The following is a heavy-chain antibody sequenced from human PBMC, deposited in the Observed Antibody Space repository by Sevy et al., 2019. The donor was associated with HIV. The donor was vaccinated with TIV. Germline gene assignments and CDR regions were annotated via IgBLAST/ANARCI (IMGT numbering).Heavy chain of an antibody. Sequence: GGSLRLSCAASGFTFSSYALLWVRQAPGKGLEWVSLISYDGSKKYYSDSVKGRFAISRDESKTTLFLQMNSLRSEEPAIYYCARVGVSYCTDDCYHRFDYWGRGTLVTVSS. CDR3: ARVGVSYCTDDCYHRFDY. V-gene: IGHV3-30*09. CDR1: GFTFSSYA. J-gene: IGHJ4*02. D-gene: IGHD2-21*02. CDR2: ISYDGSKK.